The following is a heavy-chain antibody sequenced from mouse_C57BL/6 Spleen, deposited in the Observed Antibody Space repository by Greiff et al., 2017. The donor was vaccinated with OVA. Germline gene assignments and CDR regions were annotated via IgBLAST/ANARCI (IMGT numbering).Heavy chain of an antibody. CDR1: GYTFTSYW. Sequence: QVQLQQPGAELVRPGSSVKLSCKASGYTFTSYWMHWVKQRPIQGLEWIGNIDPSDSETHYNQKFKDKATLTVDKSSSTAYMQRSSLTSEDAAVYYCARAGLRNAMDYWGQGTSVNVSS. V-gene: IGHV1-52*01. J-gene: IGHJ4*01. D-gene: IGHD2-4*01. CDR3: ARAGLRNAMDY. CDR2: IDPSDSET.